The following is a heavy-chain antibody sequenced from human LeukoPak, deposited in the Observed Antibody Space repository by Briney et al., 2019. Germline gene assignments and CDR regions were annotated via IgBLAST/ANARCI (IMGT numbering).Heavy chain of an antibody. CDR1: GFTFSSYA. J-gene: IGHJ4*02. V-gene: IGHV3-23*01. CDR3: AKSLVKQQLGLLDY. D-gene: IGHD6-13*01. Sequence: GGSLRLSCAASGFTFSSYAMSWVRQAPGKGLEWVSAISGSGGSTYYAGSVKGRFTISRDNSKNTLYLQMDSLRAEDTAVYYCAKSLVKQQLGLLDYWGQGTLVTVSS. CDR2: ISGSGGST.